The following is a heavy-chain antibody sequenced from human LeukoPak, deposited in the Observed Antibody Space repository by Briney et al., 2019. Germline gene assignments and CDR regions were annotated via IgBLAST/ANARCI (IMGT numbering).Heavy chain of an antibody. J-gene: IGHJ6*02. CDR1: GYSFTSYW. Sequence: GESLKISCKGSGYSFTSYWIGWVRQMPGKGLEWMGIIYPGDSDTRYSPSFQGQVTISADKSISTAYLQWSSLKASDTAMYYCARLGQPQVVPAAMTSGGAYYYYGMDVWGQGTTVTVSS. CDR3: ARLGQPQVVPAAMTSGGAYYYYGMDV. CDR2: IYPGDSDT. V-gene: IGHV5-51*01. D-gene: IGHD2-2*01.